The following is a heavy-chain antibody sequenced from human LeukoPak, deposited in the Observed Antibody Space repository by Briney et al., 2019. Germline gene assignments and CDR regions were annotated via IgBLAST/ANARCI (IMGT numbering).Heavy chain of an antibody. D-gene: IGHD5-12*01. CDR1: GGSISSSSYY. V-gene: IGHV4-39*07. CDR2: IYYSGST. Sequence: SETLSLTCTVSGGSISSSSYYWGWIRQPPGKGLEWIGSIYYSGSTYYNPSLKSRVTISVDTSKNQFSLKLSSVTAADTAVYYCARVGGSGIYFDYWGQGTLVTVSS. J-gene: IGHJ4*02. CDR3: ARVGGSGIYFDY.